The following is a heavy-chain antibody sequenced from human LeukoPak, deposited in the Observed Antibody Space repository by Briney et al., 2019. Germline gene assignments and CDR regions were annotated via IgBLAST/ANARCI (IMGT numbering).Heavy chain of an antibody. J-gene: IGHJ3*02. Sequence: SETLSLTCTVSGGSISSGGYYWSWIRQHPGKGLEWIGYIYYSGSTYYNPSLKSRVTISVDTSKNQFSLKLSSVTAAGTAMYYCARDSGSYSDAFDIWGQGTMVTVSS. CDR2: IYYSGST. D-gene: IGHD1-26*01. CDR1: GGSISSGGYY. V-gene: IGHV4-31*03. CDR3: ARDSGSYSDAFDI.